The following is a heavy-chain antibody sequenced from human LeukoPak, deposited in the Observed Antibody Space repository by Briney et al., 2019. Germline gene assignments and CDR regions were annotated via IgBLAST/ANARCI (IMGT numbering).Heavy chain of an antibody. CDR2: IKSKTDGGTT. J-gene: IGHJ4*02. V-gene: IGHV3-15*07. Sequence: GGSLRLSCAASGFTFSNAWMNWVRQAPGKGLEWVGRIKSKTDGGTTDYAAPVKGRFTISRDNAKNSLYLQMNSLRAEDTALYYCAKDLGVVINYYFDYWGQGTLVTVSS. CDR3: AKDLGVVINYYFDY. CDR1: GFTFSNAW. D-gene: IGHD3-3*01.